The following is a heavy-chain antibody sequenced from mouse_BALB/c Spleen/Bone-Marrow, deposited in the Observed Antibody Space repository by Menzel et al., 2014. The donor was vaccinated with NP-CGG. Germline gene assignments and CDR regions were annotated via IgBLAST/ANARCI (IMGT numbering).Heavy chain of an antibody. Sequence: QVQLQQSGPELVKPGASVRISCKASGYTFTSYYIHWVKQRPGQGLEWIGWIYPGNVNTKYNEKFKDKATLTADKSSSAAYLQLSSLTSEDSAVYYCARVYGNYDAMDYWGQGTSVTVSS. CDR1: GYTFTSYY. D-gene: IGHD2-1*01. CDR3: ARVYGNYDAMDY. V-gene: IGHV1S56*01. J-gene: IGHJ4*01. CDR2: IYPGNVNT.